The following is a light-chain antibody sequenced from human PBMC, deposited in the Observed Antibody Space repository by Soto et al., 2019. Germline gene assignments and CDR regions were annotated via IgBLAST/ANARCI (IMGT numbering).Light chain of an antibody. CDR3: QQFGTSPPST. V-gene: IGKV3-20*01. CDR1: QSVSSNY. CDR2: GAS. J-gene: IGKJ5*01. Sequence: EIVLTQSPGTLSLSPGERATLSCRASQSVSSNYLAWYQQKPGQAPRLLIYGASSRATGIPDRFSGSVSGTDFNLTISRLEPEDVAVYYCQQFGTSPPSTFGQGTRLEIK.